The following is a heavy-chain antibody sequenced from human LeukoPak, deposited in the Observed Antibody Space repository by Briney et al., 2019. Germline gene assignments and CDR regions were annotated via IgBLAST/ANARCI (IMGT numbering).Heavy chain of an antibody. J-gene: IGHJ6*03. D-gene: IGHD5-18*01. CDR3: ARDRGYSYGSRPNYYYMHV. CDR2: INPNSGGT. V-gene: IGHV1-2*02. CDR1: GYTFTGYY. Sequence: ASVKVSCKASGYTFTGYYMHWVRQAPGQGLEGMGWINPNSGGTNYEQKFQGRVTMTRDTSISPAYMELSRLRSDDTAVYYCARDRGYSYGSRPNYYYMHVWGKGTTVTVSS.